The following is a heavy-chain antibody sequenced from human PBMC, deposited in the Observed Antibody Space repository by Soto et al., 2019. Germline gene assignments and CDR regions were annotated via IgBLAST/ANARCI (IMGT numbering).Heavy chain of an antibody. CDR1: GFRFSNFA. Sequence: EVQLLESGGGLVQPGGSLRLTCAASGFRFSNFAMGWVRQAPGKGLEWVSSITRSSRDTYSADAVRGRFTISRDNSKNTLYLQLNTLRVEDTAVYYCTSGPFIAGDYWGQGTLVTVSS. CDR3: TSGPFIAGDY. CDR2: ITRSSRDT. J-gene: IGHJ4*02. D-gene: IGHD2-15*01. V-gene: IGHV3-23*01.